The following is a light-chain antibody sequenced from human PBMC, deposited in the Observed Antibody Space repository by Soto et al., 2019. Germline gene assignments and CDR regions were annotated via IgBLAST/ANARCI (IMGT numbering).Light chain of an antibody. Sequence: QSALTQPASVSGSPGQWVTISCTGSSTDVGGDYHVYWYQQHPGKAPKLMIYEGSNRPSGVSNRFSGSKSGNSASLTISGLQAEDEADYYCWSYEGSRNDLVFGGGTKLTVL. V-gene: IGLV2-23*01. CDR3: WSYEGSRNDLV. CDR2: EGS. CDR1: STDVGGDYH. J-gene: IGLJ3*02.